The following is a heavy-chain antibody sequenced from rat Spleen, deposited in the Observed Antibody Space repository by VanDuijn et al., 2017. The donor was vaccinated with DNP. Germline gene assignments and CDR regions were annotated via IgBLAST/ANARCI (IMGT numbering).Heavy chain of an antibody. J-gene: IGHJ3*01. Sequence: EVQLVESGGGLVQPGRSMKLSCAASGFTFSNYDMAWVRQAPKKGLEWVATISYDGSSTYYRDSVKGRFTISRDNAKSTLYLQRDSLRSEDTATYYCARQGYGGWFAYWGQGTLVTVSS. CDR1: GFTFSNYD. CDR3: ARQGYGGWFAY. D-gene: IGHD4-3*01. CDR2: ISYDGSST. V-gene: IGHV5-7*01.